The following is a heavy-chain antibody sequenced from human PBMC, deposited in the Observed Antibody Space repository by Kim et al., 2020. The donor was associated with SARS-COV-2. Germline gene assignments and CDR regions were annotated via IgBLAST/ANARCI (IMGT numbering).Heavy chain of an antibody. V-gene: IGHV4-59*01. J-gene: IGHJ3*02. D-gene: IGHD3-10*01. CDR2: IYYSGST. Sequence: SETLSLTCTVSGGSISSYYWSWIRQPPGKGLEWIGYIYYSGSTNYNPSLKSRVTISVDTSKNQFSLKLSSVTAADTAVYYCATKRPDYYGSGSYYKVAFDIWGQGTMVTVSS. CDR1: GGSISSYY. CDR3: ATKRPDYYGSGSYYKVAFDI.